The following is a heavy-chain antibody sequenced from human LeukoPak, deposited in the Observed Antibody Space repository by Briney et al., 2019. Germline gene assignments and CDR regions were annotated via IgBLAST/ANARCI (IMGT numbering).Heavy chain of an antibody. D-gene: IGHD4-17*01. CDR2: IYTSGST. Sequence: SEALSLTCTVSGGSISSYYWSWIRQPPGKGLEWIGYIYTSGSTNYNPSLKSRVTISVDTSKNQFSLKLSSVTAADTAVYYCARRTVTTFSFWFDPWGQGTLVTVSS. V-gene: IGHV4-4*09. J-gene: IGHJ5*02. CDR1: GGSISSYY. CDR3: ARRTVTTFSFWFDP.